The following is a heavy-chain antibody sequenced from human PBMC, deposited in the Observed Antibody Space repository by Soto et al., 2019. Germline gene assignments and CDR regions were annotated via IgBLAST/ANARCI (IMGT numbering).Heavy chain of an antibody. CDR2: IYYSGST. Sequence: QLQLQESGPGLVKPSETLSLTCTVSGGSISSSSYYWGWIRQPPGKGLEWIGSIYYSGSTYYNPSLKSRVTISVDTSKNQFSLKLSSVTAADTAVYYCARLLDDYGDYFLDYWGQGTLVTVSS. D-gene: IGHD4-17*01. V-gene: IGHV4-39*01. CDR3: ARLLDDYGDYFLDY. J-gene: IGHJ4*02. CDR1: GGSISSSSYY.